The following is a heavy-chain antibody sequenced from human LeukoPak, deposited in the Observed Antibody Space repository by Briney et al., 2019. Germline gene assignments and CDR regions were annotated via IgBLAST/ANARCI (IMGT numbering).Heavy chain of an antibody. J-gene: IGHJ4*02. CDR2: VFHSGST. CDR1: GVSISSGNW. D-gene: IGHD4-17*01. Sequence: PSETLSLTCAVSGVSISSGNWWSWVRQPPGKGLQWIGEVFHSGSTNYNPSLKSRVTISVDNSKNQLSLTLTSVTAADTAVYYCAREVGGDFDALDYWGQGTLVTVSS. V-gene: IGHV4-4*02. CDR3: AREVGGDFDALDY.